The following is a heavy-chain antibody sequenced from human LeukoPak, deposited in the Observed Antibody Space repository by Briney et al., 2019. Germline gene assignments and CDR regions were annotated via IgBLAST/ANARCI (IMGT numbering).Heavy chain of an antibody. D-gene: IGHD4-17*01. Sequence: GGSLRLSCAASGFTFSSYAMSWVRQAPGKGLEWVALIWYDGSNKYYIDSVKGRFTISRDNSRNTLYLQINSLRAEDTAVYHCAKDLNDYGEYGLDYWGQGTPVTVSS. CDR1: GFTFSSYA. CDR3: AKDLNDYGEYGLDY. V-gene: IGHV3-33*06. CDR2: IWYDGSNK. J-gene: IGHJ4*02.